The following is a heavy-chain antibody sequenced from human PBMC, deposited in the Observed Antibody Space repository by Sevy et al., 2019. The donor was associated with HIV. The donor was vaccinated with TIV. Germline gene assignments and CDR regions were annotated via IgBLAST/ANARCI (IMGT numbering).Heavy chain of an antibody. D-gene: IGHD5-18*01. CDR1: GFTVSNYW. V-gene: IGHV3-7*03. CDR2: IKEDGKET. J-gene: IGHJ4*02. Sequence: GGSLRLSCVASGFTVSNYWMNWVRQAPGMGLEWVVKIKEDGKETYYVDSVKGRFTISRDNAKNSLYLQMTSLRAEDTAVYYFARDKNSAMVTPFDFWGQGTLVTVSS. CDR3: ARDKNSAMVTPFDF.